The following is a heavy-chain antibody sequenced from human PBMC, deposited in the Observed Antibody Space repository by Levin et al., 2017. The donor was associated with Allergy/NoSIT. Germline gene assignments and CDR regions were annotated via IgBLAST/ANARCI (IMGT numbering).Heavy chain of an antibody. CDR1: GGSFSGYF. CDR3: ARGQRWRFGEHFPRFDP. CDR2: INHSGST. V-gene: IGHV4-34*01. Sequence: PGGSLRLSCAVYGGSFSGYFWGWIRQPPGKGLEWIGEINHSGSTSYNPSLKSRVTISVDTSKNQISLKLSSVTAADSAVYYCARGQRWRFGEHFPRFDPWGQGTLVTVSS. D-gene: IGHD3-10*01. J-gene: IGHJ5*02.